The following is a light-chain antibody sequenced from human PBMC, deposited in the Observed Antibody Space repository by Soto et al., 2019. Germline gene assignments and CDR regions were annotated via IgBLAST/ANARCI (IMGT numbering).Light chain of an antibody. CDR1: QSITTN. CDR3: QHYDHWPFT. V-gene: IGKV3-15*01. CDR2: EAS. J-gene: IGKJ2*01. Sequence: EIVMTQSPATLSVSPGERATLSCRASQSITTNLAWYRHKPGQAPSLLIYEASTMATGIPARFSGSGSGTEFTLTISSLQSEDFAIYYCQHYDHWPFTFGQGTKLEI.